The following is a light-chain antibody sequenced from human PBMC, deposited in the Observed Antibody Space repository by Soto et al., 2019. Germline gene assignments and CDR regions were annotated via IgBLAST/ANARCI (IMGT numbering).Light chain of an antibody. V-gene: IGLV1-51*01. CDR3: GTWDSSLSAVV. CDR2: DND. CDR1: SSNIGNNF. J-gene: IGLJ2*01. Sequence: QSVLTQPPSVSAAPGQKVTISCSGSSSNIGNNFVSWYQQFPGTAPKLLIYDNDQRPSGIPDRFSGSKSGTSATLGITGLQTGDEADYHCGTWDSSLSAVVFGGGAKVTVL.